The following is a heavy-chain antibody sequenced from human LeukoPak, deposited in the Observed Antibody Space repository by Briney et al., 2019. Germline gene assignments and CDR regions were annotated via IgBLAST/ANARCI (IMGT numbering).Heavy chain of an antibody. V-gene: IGHV4-59*01. Sequence: SETLSLTCTVSGGSISSYYWSWIRQPPGKGLEWIGYFYYSGSTNYNPSLKSRVTISVDTSKNQFSLKLSSVTAADTAVYYCARDRGRTAAGTLGPYYYYGMDVWGQGTTVTVS. CDR2: FYYSGST. J-gene: IGHJ6*02. D-gene: IGHD6-13*01. CDR3: ARDRGRTAAGTLGPYYYYGMDV. CDR1: GGSISSYY.